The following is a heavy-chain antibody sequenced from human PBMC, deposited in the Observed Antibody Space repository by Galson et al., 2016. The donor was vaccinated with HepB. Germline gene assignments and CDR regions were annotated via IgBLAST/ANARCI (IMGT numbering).Heavy chain of an antibody. CDR3: ARDHLKYQVPGCLEP. CDR2: ISTGGSTT. V-gene: IGHV3-23*01. J-gene: IGHJ5*02. Sequence: SLRLSCAASGFTFSSYSMSWVRQAPGKGLEWVSSISTGGSTTYYADPVKGRFTISRDNSNNTLFVEMNSLRAEDTAIYYCARDHLKYQVPGCLEPWGQGTLVTVSS. D-gene: IGHD2-2*01. CDR1: GFTFSSYS.